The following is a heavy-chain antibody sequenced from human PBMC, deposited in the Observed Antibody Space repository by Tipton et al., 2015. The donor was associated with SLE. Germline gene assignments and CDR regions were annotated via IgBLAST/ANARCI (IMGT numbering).Heavy chain of an antibody. D-gene: IGHD3-10*01. Sequence: TLSLTCAVSGASLSTGDSISSGGYSWSWIRQPPGKGLEWIGHIYPSGSTDYNPSLKSRVTISVQWSTNQFSLSLSSVTAADTAVYYCARDYGVYGMDVWGQGTTVTVSS. J-gene: IGHJ6*02. CDR3: ARDYGVYGMDV. V-gene: IGHV4-30-2*01. CDR2: IYPSGST. CDR1: GASLSTGDSISSGGYS.